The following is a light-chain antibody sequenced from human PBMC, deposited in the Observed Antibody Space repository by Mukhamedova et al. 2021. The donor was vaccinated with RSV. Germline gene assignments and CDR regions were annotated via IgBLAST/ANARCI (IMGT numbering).Light chain of an antibody. CDR1: SSDVGGYNY. V-gene: IGLV2-8*01. J-gene: IGLJ1*01. CDR3: SSYAGTNNYV. Sequence: VTISCTGTSSDVGGYNYVSWYQQHPGKAPKLIIYEVIKRPSGVPDRFSGSKSGNTASLTVSGLQAEDEADYYCSSYAGTNNYVFG. CDR2: EVI.